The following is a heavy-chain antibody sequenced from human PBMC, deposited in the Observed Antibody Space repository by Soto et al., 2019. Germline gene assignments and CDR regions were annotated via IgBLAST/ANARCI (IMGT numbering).Heavy chain of an antibody. J-gene: IGHJ4*02. Sequence: GGSLRLSCAASGFTFSSYGMHWVRQAPGKGLEWVAVISYDGSDKSYVDSVKGRFTTSRDNAKNSLYLQMNSLRAEDTAVYYCARGISTPGIDFWGQGTLVTVSS. V-gene: IGHV3-30*03. D-gene: IGHD2-15*01. CDR1: GFTFSSYG. CDR2: ISYDGSDK. CDR3: ARGISTPGIDF.